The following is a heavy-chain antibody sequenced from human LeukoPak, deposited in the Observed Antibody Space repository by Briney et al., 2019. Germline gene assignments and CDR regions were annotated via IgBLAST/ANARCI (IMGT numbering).Heavy chain of an antibody. D-gene: IGHD4-23*01. CDR1: GFTVSSNF. CDR2: IYSGGST. CDR3: AGGKGDY. Sequence: PGGSLRPSCAASGFTVSSNFMSWVRQAPGKGLEWVSVIYSGGSTYYADSVKGRFTISSDNSKNTLYLQMNSLRAEDTAVYYCAGGKGDYWGQGTLVTVSS. J-gene: IGHJ4*02. V-gene: IGHV3-53*01.